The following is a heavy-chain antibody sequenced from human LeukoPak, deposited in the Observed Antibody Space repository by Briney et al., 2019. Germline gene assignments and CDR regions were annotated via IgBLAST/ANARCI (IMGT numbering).Heavy chain of an antibody. V-gene: IGHV1-18*01. CDR3: AREVATITVAAAGGIDY. Sequence: ASVKVSCKASGYTFNSYGISWVRQAPGQGLEWMGWISGYNGNTKYAQKLQGRVTMTTDTSTSTAYMELRSLRSDDTAVYYCAREVATITVAAAGGIDYWGPGTLVIVSS. CDR1: GYTFNSYG. D-gene: IGHD5-12*01. J-gene: IGHJ4*01. CDR2: ISGYNGNT.